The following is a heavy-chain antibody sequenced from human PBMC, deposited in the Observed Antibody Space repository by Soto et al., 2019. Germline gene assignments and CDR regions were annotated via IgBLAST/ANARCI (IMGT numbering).Heavy chain of an antibody. Sequence: SDTLSLTCTVSVVSISSSSYYWGWILQPPGNGLEWVGSICYSGSSYYNPSRKRPVTISVDTSNNQFSLKLSAVTAADTAVYYCAREQWLPREWYFDYWGQGTLVTVSS. CDR3: AREQWLPREWYFDY. D-gene: IGHD6-19*01. V-gene: IGHV4-39*01. CDR1: VVSISSSSYY. CDR2: ICYSGSS. J-gene: IGHJ4*02.